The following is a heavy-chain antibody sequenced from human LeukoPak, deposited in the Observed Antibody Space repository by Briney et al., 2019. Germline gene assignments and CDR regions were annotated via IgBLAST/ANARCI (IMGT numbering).Heavy chain of an antibody. D-gene: IGHD6-6*01. J-gene: IGHJ4*02. CDR3: ARHHGYSSSSHYFDY. Sequence: SETLSLTCAVSGYSISGGYYWGWIRQPPGKGLEWIGSIYHSESTYYNPSLKSRVTISVDTSKNQFSLKLSSVTAADTAVYYCARHHGYSSSSHYFDYWGQGTLVTVSS. CDR2: IYHSEST. V-gene: IGHV4-38-2*01. CDR1: GYSISGGYY.